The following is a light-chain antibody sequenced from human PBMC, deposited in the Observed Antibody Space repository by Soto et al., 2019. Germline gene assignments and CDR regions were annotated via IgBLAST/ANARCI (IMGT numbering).Light chain of an antibody. Sequence: QSVQTQPPSASGSPGQSVTISCTGTSSDIGGYNYVSWYQQHPGKAPKVLIYDVSQRPSGIPDRFSGSKSGNTASLTVSGLQAEDEADYYCTSYGGSNNLIFGGGTKLTV. CDR1: SSDIGGYNY. CDR3: TSYGGSNNLI. V-gene: IGLV2-8*01. CDR2: DVS. J-gene: IGLJ2*01.